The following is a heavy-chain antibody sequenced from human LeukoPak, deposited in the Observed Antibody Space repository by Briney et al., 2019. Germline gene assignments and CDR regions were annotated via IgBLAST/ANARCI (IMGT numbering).Heavy chain of an antibody. J-gene: IGHJ4*02. Sequence: QPGGSLRLSCAASGFTFSSYGMHWVRQAPGKGLEWVAFIRYDGSNKYYADSVKGRFTISRDNSKNTLYLQMNSLRAEDTAVYYCAKDQVGSYYYFDYWGQGTLVTVSS. CDR1: GFTFSSYG. D-gene: IGHD1-26*01. CDR2: IRYDGSNK. V-gene: IGHV3-30*02. CDR3: AKDQVGSYYYFDY.